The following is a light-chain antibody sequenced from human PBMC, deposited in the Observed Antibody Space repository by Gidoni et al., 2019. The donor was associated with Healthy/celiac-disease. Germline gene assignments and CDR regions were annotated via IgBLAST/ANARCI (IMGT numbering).Light chain of an antibody. CDR2: ETS. Sequence: EIVFTQSPATLSLSPGERATLSCRASQSVSSYLAWYQQKPGQAPRLLIYETSNRATGIPARFSGSGSGTDFTLTISRLEPEDFAVYYCQQRSIWPPITFGQGTRLEIK. CDR1: QSVSSY. J-gene: IGKJ5*01. CDR3: QQRSIWPPIT. V-gene: IGKV3-11*01.